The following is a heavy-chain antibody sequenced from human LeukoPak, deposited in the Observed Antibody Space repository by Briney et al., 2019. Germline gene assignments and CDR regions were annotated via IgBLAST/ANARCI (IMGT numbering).Heavy chain of an antibody. CDR2: IYYSGST. V-gene: IGHV4-59*01. D-gene: IGHD3-16*02. CDR3: ASPTTDYDYVWGSYRFKGYDY. CDR1: GGSFSTYY. Sequence: SETLSLTCTVSGGSFSTYYWSWIRQPPGKGLEWIGYIYYSGSTNYNPSLKSRVTISVDTSKNQFSLTLNSVTAADTAVYYCASPTTDYDYVWGSYRFKGYDYWGQGTLVTVSS. J-gene: IGHJ4*02.